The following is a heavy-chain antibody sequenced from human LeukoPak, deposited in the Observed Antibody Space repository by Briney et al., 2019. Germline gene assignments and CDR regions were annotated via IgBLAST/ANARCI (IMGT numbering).Heavy chain of an antibody. CDR2: IRSKAYGGTT. Sequence: GGSLRLSCTASGFTFGDYAMSWFRQAPGKGLEWVGFIRSKAYGGTTEYAASVKGRFTISRDGSKSIAYLQMNSLKTEDTAVYYCTRDRYSGSYYSDYWGQGTLVTVSS. D-gene: IGHD1-26*01. CDR1: GFTFGDYA. V-gene: IGHV3-49*01. J-gene: IGHJ4*02. CDR3: TRDRYSGSYYSDY.